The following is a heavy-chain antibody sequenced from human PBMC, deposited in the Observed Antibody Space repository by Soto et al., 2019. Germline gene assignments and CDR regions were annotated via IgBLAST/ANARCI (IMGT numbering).Heavy chain of an antibody. CDR3: ARLQRSYYRTIDY. CDR1: GGSISSSSYY. CDR2: IYYSGST. V-gene: IGHV4-39*01. Sequence: ASETLSLTCTVSGGSISSSSYYWGWIRQPPGKGLEWIGSIYYSGSTYYNPSLKSRVTISVDTSKNQFSLKLSSVTAADTAVYYCARLQRSYYRTIDYWGQGTLVTVSS. D-gene: IGHD3-22*01. J-gene: IGHJ4*02.